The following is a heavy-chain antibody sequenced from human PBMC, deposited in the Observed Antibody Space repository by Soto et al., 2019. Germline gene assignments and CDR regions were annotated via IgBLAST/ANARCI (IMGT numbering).Heavy chain of an antibody. D-gene: IGHD3-22*01. CDR2: IIPIFGTA. J-gene: IGHJ4*02. V-gene: IGHV1-69*01. CDR1: GGTFSSYA. CDR3: ARDRPSFYDSSGYYYD. Sequence: QVQLVQSGAEVKKPGSSVKVSCKASGGTFSSYAISWVRQAPGQGLEWMGGIIPIFGTANYAQKFQGRVTITADESTSTAYMELSSLRSGDTAVYYCARDRPSFYDSSGYYYDWGQGTLVTVSS.